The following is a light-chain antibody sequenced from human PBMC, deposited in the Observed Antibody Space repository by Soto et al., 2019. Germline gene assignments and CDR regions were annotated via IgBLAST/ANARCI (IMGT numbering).Light chain of an antibody. CDR2: DAS. CDR3: QQSDSTPYT. J-gene: IGKJ2*01. CDR1: QTISTY. Sequence: DIQMTQSPSSLSASVGDRVTITCRASQTISTYLNWYQQKPGKAPRLLIYDASSLLSGVPSRFSGSGSGTDFTRPIASLQPEDFSTYYCQQSDSTPYTFGQGTKVEI. V-gene: IGKV1-39*01.